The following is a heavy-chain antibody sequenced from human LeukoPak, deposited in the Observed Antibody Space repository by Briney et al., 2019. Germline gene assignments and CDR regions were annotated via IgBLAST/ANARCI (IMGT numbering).Heavy chain of an antibody. Sequence: GGSLRLSCAASGFTFSSYGMHWVGQAPGKGLEWVAVISYDGSNKYYADSVKGRFTISRDNSKNTLYLQMNSLRAEDTAVYYCAKVSGDYWGQGTLVTVSS. J-gene: IGHJ4*02. CDR3: AKVSGDY. CDR2: ISYDGSNK. V-gene: IGHV3-30*18. CDR1: GFTFSSYG.